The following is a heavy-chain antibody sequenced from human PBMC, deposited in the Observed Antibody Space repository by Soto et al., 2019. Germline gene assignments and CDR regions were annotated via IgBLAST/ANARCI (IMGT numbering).Heavy chain of an antibody. V-gene: IGHV4-31*03. Sequence: SETLSLTCTVSGGSISSGGYYWSWIRQHPGKGLEWIGYIYYSGSTYYNPSLKSRVTISVDTSKNQFSLKLSSVTAADTAVYYCASSGPRTFSSNWFDPWGQGTLVTVSS. CDR2: IYYSGST. CDR3: ASSGPRTFSSNWFDP. CDR1: GGSISSGGYY. D-gene: IGHD3-10*01. J-gene: IGHJ5*02.